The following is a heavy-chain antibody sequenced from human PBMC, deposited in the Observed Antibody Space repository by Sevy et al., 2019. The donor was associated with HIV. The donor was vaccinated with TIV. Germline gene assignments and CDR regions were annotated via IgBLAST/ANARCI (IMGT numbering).Heavy chain of an antibody. J-gene: IGHJ6*02. Sequence: SETLSLTCTVSGGSISSGGYYWSWIRQHPWKGLEWIGYIYYSGSTYYNPSLKSRVTISVDTSKNQFSLKLSSVTAADTAVYYCARDRWIAAAGATHYYYYGMDVWGQGTTVTVSS. V-gene: IGHV4-31*03. D-gene: IGHD6-13*01. CDR3: ARDRWIAAAGATHYYYYGMDV. CDR1: GGSISSGGYY. CDR2: IYYSGST.